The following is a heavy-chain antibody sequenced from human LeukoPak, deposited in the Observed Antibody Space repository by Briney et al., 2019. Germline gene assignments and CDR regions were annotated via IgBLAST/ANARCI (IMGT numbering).Heavy chain of an antibody. CDR3: AKDLSSSWYPNLSYYYYGMDV. CDR1: GFTFSSYG. D-gene: IGHD6-13*01. Sequence: GGSLRLSCAASGFTFSSYGMHWVRQAPGKGLEWVAVISYDGSNKYYADSVKGRFTISRDNSKNTLYLQMNSLGAEDTAVYYCAKDLSSSWYPNLSYYYYGMDVWGQGTTVTVSS. J-gene: IGHJ6*02. CDR2: ISYDGSNK. V-gene: IGHV3-30*18.